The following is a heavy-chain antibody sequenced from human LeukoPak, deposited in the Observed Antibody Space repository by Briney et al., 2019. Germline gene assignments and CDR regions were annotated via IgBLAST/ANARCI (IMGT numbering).Heavy chain of an antibody. CDR2: IWYDGSNK. Sequence: PGGSLRLSCATSGFTFNSFGMHWVRQAPGKGLEWVAVIWYDGSNKAYAESVKGRFTISRDNSKNTLFPQMSGLRAEDTAVYYCARSAHIEVGTAPPPDYWGQGTLVTVTS. D-gene: IGHD2-21*02. CDR3: ARSAHIEVGTAPPPDY. J-gene: IGHJ4*02. V-gene: IGHV3-33*01. CDR1: GFTFNSFG.